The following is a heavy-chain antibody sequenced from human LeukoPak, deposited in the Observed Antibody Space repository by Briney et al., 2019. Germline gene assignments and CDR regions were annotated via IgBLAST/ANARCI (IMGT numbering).Heavy chain of an antibody. J-gene: IGHJ6*03. CDR2: VYYTGIT. CDR1: GGSISSSTYN. D-gene: IGHD3-22*01. CDR3: TRQVTSPVVMFMDL. Sequence: SETLSLTCTVPGGSISSSTYNWGWIRQPPGTGLEWIGSVYYTGITYYNPSVESRVTISVDTSKNHFSLELNSVTAADTGVYFCTRQVTSPVVMFMDLWGKGTTVIVSS. V-gene: IGHV4-39*01.